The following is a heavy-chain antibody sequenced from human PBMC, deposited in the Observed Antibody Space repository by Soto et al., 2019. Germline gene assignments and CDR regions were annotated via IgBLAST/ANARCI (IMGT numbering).Heavy chain of an antibody. CDR1: GFTFISYA. J-gene: IGHJ6*02. CDR2: ISGGGDAT. CDR3: VRSRQMESGNDYGLDV. Sequence: EVQLLESGGGLVQPGGSLRLSCAASGFTFISYAMNWVRQAPGKGLQWVAAISGGGDATFYADSVKGRFTISRDNSRNTVSLQMNSLGADDTAVYFCVRSRQMESGNDYGLDVWGQGTTVTVSS. D-gene: IGHD1-1*01. V-gene: IGHV3-23*01.